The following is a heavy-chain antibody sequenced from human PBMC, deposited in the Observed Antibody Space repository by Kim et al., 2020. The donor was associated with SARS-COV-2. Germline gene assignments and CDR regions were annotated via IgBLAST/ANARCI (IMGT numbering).Heavy chain of an antibody. D-gene: IGHD6-13*01. J-gene: IGHJ4*02. CDR3: ARDSDYSSSPLY. Sequence: ASVKVSCKASGYTFTGYYMHWVRQAPGQGLEWMGWINPNSGGTNYAQKFQGRVTMTRDTSISTAYMELSRLRSDDTAVYFCARDSDYSSSPLYWGQGTLVTVSS. CDR1: GYTFTGYY. CDR2: INPNSGGT. V-gene: IGHV1-2*02.